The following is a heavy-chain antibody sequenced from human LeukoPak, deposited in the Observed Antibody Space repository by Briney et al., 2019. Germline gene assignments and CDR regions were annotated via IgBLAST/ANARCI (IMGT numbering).Heavy chain of an antibody. CDR3: AKDRSCTSDVCHGDFDY. CDR1: GFIFSSYA. V-gene: IGHV3-23*01. J-gene: IGHJ4*02. CDR2: ISGSGGST. Sequence: PGGSLRLSCAASGFIFSSYAMSWVRQAPGKGLEWVSTISGSGGSTYYADSVKGRFTISRDNSKNTVYLQMNSLRAEDTAVYYCAKDRSCTSDVCHGDFDYWGRGTLVTVSS. D-gene: IGHD2-8*01.